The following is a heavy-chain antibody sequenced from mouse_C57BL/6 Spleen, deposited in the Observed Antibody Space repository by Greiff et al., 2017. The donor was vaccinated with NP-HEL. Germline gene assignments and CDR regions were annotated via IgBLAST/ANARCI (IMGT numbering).Heavy chain of an antibody. D-gene: IGHD1-1*01. J-gene: IGHJ4*01. CDR1: GFTFSSYA. V-gene: IGHV5-9-1*02. CDR3: TRDGITKAMEY. CDR2: ISSGGDYI. Sequence: EVKLLESGEGLVKPGGSLKLSCAASGFTFSSYAMSWVRQTPEKRLEWVAYISSGGDYIYYADTVKGRFTISRDNARNTRYLQMSSLKSEDTAMYYCTRDGITKAMEYWGQGTSVTVSS.